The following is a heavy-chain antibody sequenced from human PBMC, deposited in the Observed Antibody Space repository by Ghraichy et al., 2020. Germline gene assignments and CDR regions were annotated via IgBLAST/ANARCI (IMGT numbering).Heavy chain of an antibody. CDR1: GGSFSGYY. Sequence: SQTLSLTCAVYGGSFSGYYWSWIRQPPGKGLEWIGEINHSGSTNYNPSLKSRVTISVDTSKNQFSLKLSSVTAADTAVYYCARVFSGSYGYWGQGTLVTVSS. V-gene: IGHV4-34*01. CDR2: INHSGST. D-gene: IGHD1-26*01. J-gene: IGHJ4*02. CDR3: ARVFSGSYGY.